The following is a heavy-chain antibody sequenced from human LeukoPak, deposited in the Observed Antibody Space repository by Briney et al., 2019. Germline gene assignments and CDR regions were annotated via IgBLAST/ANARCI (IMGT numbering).Heavy chain of an antibody. CDR1: GFTFSSYW. V-gene: IGHV3-7*01. CDR3: ARDGWIRLLDY. CDR2: IKQDGSEK. D-gene: IGHD2-2*03. Sequence: PGGSLRLSCAASGFTFSSYWMGWVRQAPGKGLEWVANIKQDGSEKYYVDSVKGRFTISRDNAKNSLYLQMNSLRAEDTAVYYCARDGWIRLLDYWGQGTLVTVSS. J-gene: IGHJ4*02.